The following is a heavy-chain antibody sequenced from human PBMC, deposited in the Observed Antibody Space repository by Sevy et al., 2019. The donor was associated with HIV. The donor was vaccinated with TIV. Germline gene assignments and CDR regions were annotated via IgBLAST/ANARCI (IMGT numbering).Heavy chain of an antibody. V-gene: IGHV3-23*01. CDR2: IGGGDT. Sequence: GGSLRLSCATSGFTFNIYAMSWVRQAPGKGLEWVSTIGGGDTYYADSVKGRFTIFRDESKSAVYLQMNSLRADDTAVYYCAKDGVSRNKLWDWFDPWGQGTLVTVSS. CDR3: AKDGVSRNKLWDWFDP. CDR1: GFTFNIYA. D-gene: IGHD2-21*01. J-gene: IGHJ5*02.